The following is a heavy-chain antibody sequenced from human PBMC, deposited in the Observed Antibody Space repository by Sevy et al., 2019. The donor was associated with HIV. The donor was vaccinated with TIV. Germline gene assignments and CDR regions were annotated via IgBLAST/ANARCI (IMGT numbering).Heavy chain of an antibody. CDR1: GFTFSDHY. CDR3: ARGDSSSCPDY. V-gene: IGHV3-11*06. J-gene: IGHJ4*02. Sequence: GGSLRLSCAASGFTFSDHYMSWIRQAPGKGLEWVSYISSSGSFTNNADSLKGRFTSSRDNAKTSLSLQMNSLRAEDTTVYYCARGDSSSCPDYWGQGTLVTVSS. CDR2: ISSSGSFT. D-gene: IGHD3-22*01.